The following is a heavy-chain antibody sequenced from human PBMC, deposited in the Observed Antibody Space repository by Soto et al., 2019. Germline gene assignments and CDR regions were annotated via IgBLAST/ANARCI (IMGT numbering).Heavy chain of an antibody. Sequence: QVQLVQSGAEVKKPGASVKVSCTASGYTFTSYAIHWVRQAPGQRLEWMGWVNAGNGNTKYSQKLQGRVTITRDTSASTAYMELSSLRSEDTAVYCCARDVGYNWNLIDYWGQGTLVTVSS. V-gene: IGHV1-3*01. J-gene: IGHJ4*02. CDR1: GYTFTSYA. CDR2: VNAGNGNT. D-gene: IGHD1-20*01. CDR3: ARDVGYNWNLIDY.